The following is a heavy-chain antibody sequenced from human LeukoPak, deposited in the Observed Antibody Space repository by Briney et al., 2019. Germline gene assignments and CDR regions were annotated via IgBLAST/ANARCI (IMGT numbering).Heavy chain of an antibody. Sequence: GGSLRLSCAASGFTFSSYEMNWVRQAPGKGLEWVSYISSSGSTIYYADSVKGRLTISRDNAKNSLYLQMNSLRAEDTAVYYCARAIRYCSGGSCYPAARGFDYWGQGTLVTVSS. CDR3: ARAIRYCSGGSCYPAARGFDY. J-gene: IGHJ4*02. CDR2: ISSSGSTI. D-gene: IGHD2-15*01. V-gene: IGHV3-48*03. CDR1: GFTFSSYE.